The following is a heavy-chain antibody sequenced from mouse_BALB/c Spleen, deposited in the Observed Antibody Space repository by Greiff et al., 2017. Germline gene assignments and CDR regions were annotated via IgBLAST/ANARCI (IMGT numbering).Heavy chain of an antibody. CDR1: GFTFSSYA. D-gene: IGHD4-1*01. CDR3: ARGLADY. V-gene: IGHV5-9-4*01. J-gene: IGHJ2*01. Sequence: EVKLMESGGGLVKPGGSLKLSRAASGFTFSSYAMSWVRQSPEKRLEWVAEISSGGSYTYYPDTVTGRFTISRDNAKNTLYLEMSSLRSEDTAMYYCARGLADYWGQGTTLTVSS. CDR2: ISSGGSYT.